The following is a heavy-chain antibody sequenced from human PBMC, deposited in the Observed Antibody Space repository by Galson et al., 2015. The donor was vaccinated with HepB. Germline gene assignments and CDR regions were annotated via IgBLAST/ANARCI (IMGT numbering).Heavy chain of an antibody. D-gene: IGHD1-26*01. CDR3: ARLAPSGSKYYFDY. V-gene: IGHV1-18*04. Sequence: SVKVSCKASGYTFTSYGISWVRQATGQGLEWMGWISAYNGNTNYAQKLQGRVTMTTDTSTSTAYMELRSLRSDDTAVYYCARLAPSGSKYYFDYWGQGTLVTVSS. CDR2: ISAYNGNT. J-gene: IGHJ4*02. CDR1: GYTFTSYG.